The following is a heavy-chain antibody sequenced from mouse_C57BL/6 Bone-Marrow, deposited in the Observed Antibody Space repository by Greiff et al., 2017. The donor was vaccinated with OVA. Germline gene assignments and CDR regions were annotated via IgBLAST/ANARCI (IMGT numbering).Heavy chain of an antibody. D-gene: IGHD2-10*01. V-gene: IGHV1-18*01. J-gene: IGHJ4*01. CDR1: GYTFTDYN. CDR3: ATYYYYAMDY. CDR2: INPNNGGT. Sequence: VQLKQSGPELVKPGASVKIPCKASGYTFTDYNMDWVKQSHGKSLEWIGDINPNNGGTNYNQKFKGKATLTVDKSSSTAYMELLSLTSEDTAVYYCATYYYYAMDYWGQGTSVTVSS.